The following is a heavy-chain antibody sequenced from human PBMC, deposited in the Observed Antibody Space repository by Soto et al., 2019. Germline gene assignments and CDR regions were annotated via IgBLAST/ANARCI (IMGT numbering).Heavy chain of an antibody. V-gene: IGHV5-51*01. CDR3: ARSLVNGTYEAFDI. CDR1: GYNFNRYW. J-gene: IGHJ3*02. Sequence: PGESLKISCKGSGYNFNRYWIGWVRQMPGKGLEWMGVIYPGDSDPRYSPSLQGQVTISADKSSSAAYLQWSSLQASDTATYYCARSLVNGTYEAFDIWGQGTMVTVSS. D-gene: IGHD6-13*01. CDR2: IYPGDSDP.